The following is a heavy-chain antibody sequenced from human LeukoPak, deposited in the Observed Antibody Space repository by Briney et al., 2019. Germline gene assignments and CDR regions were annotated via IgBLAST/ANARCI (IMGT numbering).Heavy chain of an antibody. CDR2: IYYSGST. D-gene: IGHD3-22*01. Sequence: SETLSLTCTVSGGSISSYYWSWIRQPPGKGLEWIGYIYYSGSTIYNPSLKSRVTISVDTSKNQFSLKLSSVTAADTAVYYCARSKPYYYDSSGYGSDAFDIWGQGTMVTVSS. J-gene: IGHJ3*02. CDR1: GGSISSYY. CDR3: ARSKPYYYDSSGYGSDAFDI. V-gene: IGHV4-59*01.